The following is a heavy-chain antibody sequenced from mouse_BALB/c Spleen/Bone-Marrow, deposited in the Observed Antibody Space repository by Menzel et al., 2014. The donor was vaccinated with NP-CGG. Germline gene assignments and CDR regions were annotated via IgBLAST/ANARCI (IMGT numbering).Heavy chain of an antibody. CDR3: ALYYYGSLDY. CDR1: GYTFTSYW. CDR2: INPSNGRT. J-gene: IGHJ2*01. V-gene: IGHV1S81*02. Sequence: QVHVKQSGADLVKPGASVKLSCKASGYTFTSYWMHWVKQRPGQGLEWIGEINPSNGRTNYNEKFKSKATLTVDKSSSTAYMQLSSLTSEDSAVYYCALYYYGSLDYWGQGTTLTVSS. D-gene: IGHD1-1*01.